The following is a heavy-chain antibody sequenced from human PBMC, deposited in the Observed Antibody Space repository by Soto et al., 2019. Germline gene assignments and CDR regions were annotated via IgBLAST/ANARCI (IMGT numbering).Heavy chain of an antibody. CDR1: GYTFTSYD. D-gene: IGHD1-7*01. J-gene: IGHJ5*02. Sequence: ASVKVSCKASGYTFTSYDINWVRQATGQGLEWMGWMNPNSGNTGYAQKFQGRVTMTRNTSISTAYMELSSLRSEDTAMYYCARGYSGNCNYGYNWFDPWGQGTPVTVSS. CDR2: MNPNSGNT. V-gene: IGHV1-8*01. CDR3: ARGYSGNCNYGYNWFDP.